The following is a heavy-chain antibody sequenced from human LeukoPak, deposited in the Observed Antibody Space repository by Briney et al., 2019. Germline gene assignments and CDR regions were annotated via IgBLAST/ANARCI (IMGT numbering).Heavy chain of an antibody. D-gene: IGHD2/OR15-2a*01. CDR2: IISDETTT. CDR3: AKEGLSDGDFDY. CDR1: GFTFSYYW. Sequence: GGSLRLSCTASGFTFSYYWMHWVRQAPGKGPVGVSRIISDETTTSYAGSVEGRFTISRDNAKNTLYLQMNSLRAEDTALYYCAKEGLSDGDFDYWGQGTLVTVSS. J-gene: IGHJ4*02. V-gene: IGHV3-74*01.